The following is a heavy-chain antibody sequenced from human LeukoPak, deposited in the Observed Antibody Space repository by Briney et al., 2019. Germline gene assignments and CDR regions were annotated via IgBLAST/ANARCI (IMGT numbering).Heavy chain of an antibody. D-gene: IGHD2-15*01. J-gene: IGHJ6*02. CDR1: GFTFSSYS. CDR3: ARDAGIGDYYYGMDV. V-gene: IGHV3-21*01. Sequence: GGSLRLSGAASGFTFSSYSMTWVRQAPGKGLEWVSSISSSSSYIYYADSVKGRFTISRDNAKNSLYLQMNSLRAEDTAVYYCARDAGIGDYYYGMDVWGQGTTVTVSS. CDR2: ISSSSSYI.